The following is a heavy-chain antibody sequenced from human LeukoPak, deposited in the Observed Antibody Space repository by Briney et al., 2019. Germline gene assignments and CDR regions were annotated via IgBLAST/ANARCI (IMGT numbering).Heavy chain of an antibody. CDR3: ARDGYDLRSAGPPFDY. D-gene: IGHD4-17*01. Sequence: SETLSLTCAVYGGSFSGYYWSWIRQPPGKGLEWIGEINHSGSTNYNPSLKSRVTISVDTSKNQFSLKLSSVTAADTAVYYCARDGYDLRSAGPPFDYWGQGTLVTVSS. J-gene: IGHJ4*02. CDR2: INHSGST. CDR1: GGSFSGYY. V-gene: IGHV4-34*01.